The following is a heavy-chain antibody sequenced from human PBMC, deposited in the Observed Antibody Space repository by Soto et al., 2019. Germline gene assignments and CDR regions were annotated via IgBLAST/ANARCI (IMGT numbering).Heavy chain of an antibody. J-gene: IGHJ4*02. Sequence: SETLSLTCTVSGGSITGYCWSWIRQPPGKGLEWIAYIYYSGSTNYNPSLKSRVTISVDTSKTEFSLKLHSVTTADTAVYYCARFSGWYSAFDYWGQGTPVTVSS. V-gene: IGHV4-59*01. CDR3: ARFSGWYSAFDY. CDR2: IYYSGST. D-gene: IGHD6-19*01. CDR1: GGSITGYC.